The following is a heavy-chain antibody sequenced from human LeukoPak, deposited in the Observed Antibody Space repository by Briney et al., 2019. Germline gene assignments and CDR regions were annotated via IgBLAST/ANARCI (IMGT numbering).Heavy chain of an antibody. CDR2: INIKTGNA. Sequence: ALVKVSCKASGYTFSRHGMNWVRQAPGQGLEWMGWINIKTGNATYAQGFTGRSVFSLDTSVSTAYLQISSLKAEDTAVYYCARDDLSGDPDYWGQGTLVTVSS. D-gene: IGHD2-21*01. V-gene: IGHV7-4-1*02. CDR1: GYTFSRHG. CDR3: ARDDLSGDPDY. J-gene: IGHJ4*02.